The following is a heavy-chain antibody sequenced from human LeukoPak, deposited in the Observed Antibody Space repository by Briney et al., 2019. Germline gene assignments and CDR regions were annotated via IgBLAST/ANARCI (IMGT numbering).Heavy chain of an antibody. D-gene: IGHD4-17*01. Sequence: SQTLSLTCAVSGGSISSGGYSWSWIRQPPGKGLEWTGYIYHSGSTYYNPSLKSRVTISVDRSKNQFSLKLSSVTAADTAVYYCARGQSYGDSPLDFDYWGQGTLATVSS. CDR3: ARGQSYGDSPLDFDY. V-gene: IGHV4-30-2*01. CDR2: IYHSGST. CDR1: GGSISSGGYS. J-gene: IGHJ4*02.